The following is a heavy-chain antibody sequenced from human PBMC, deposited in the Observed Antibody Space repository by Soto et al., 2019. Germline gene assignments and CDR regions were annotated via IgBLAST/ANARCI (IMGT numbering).Heavy chain of an antibody. CDR1: GGSISSGGYY. V-gene: IGHV4-31*03. CDR2: IYYSGST. J-gene: IGHJ4*02. Sequence: SETLSLTCTVSGGSISSGGYYWSWIRQHPGKGLEWIGYIYYSGSTYYNPSLKSRVTISVDTSKNQFSLKLSSVTAPDTAVYYCARCGVGITMVRGVNPPAEGFGYWGQGTLVTVSS. D-gene: IGHD3-10*01. CDR3: ARCGVGITMVRGVNPPAEGFGY.